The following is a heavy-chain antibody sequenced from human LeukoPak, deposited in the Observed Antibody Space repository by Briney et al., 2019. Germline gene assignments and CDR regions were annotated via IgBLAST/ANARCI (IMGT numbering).Heavy chain of an antibody. CDR3: ARDRSMRFWFDP. V-gene: IGHV3-30-3*01. CDR1: GFTFSSYA. D-gene: IGHD2-8*01. Sequence: PGGSLRLSCAASGFTFSSYAMHWVRQAPGKGLEWVAVISYDGSNKYYADSVKGRFTISRDNSKNTLYLQVNSLRAEDTAVYYCARDRSMRFWFDPWGQGTLVTVSS. J-gene: IGHJ5*02. CDR2: ISYDGSNK.